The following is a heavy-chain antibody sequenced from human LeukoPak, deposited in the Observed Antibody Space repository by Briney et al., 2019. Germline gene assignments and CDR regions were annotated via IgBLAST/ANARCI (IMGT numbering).Heavy chain of an antibody. Sequence: GGSLRLSCAVSGFTFSDYGMHWVRQAPGKGLEWVAFIRYDGSNKYYADSVKGRFTISRDNSKNTLYLQMNSLRAEDTAVYYCAKEGLQWIRAAVTYWGQGTLVTVSS. CDR2: IRYDGSNK. CDR1: GFTFSDYG. D-gene: IGHD4-17*01. V-gene: IGHV3-30*02. J-gene: IGHJ4*02. CDR3: AKEGLQWIRAAVTY.